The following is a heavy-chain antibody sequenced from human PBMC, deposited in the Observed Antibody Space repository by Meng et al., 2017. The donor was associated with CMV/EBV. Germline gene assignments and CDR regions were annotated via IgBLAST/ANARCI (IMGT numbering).Heavy chain of an antibody. CDR3: GGGYYYYGMDV. CDR2: ISYDGSNK. V-gene: IGHV3-30*04. J-gene: IGHJ6*02. CDR1: GFTFSSYA. Sequence: GESLKISCAASGFTFSSYAMHWVRQAPGKGLEWVAVISYDGSNKYYADSVKGRFTISRDNSKNTLHLQMNSLRAEDTAVYYCGGGYYYYGMDVWGQGTTVTVSS. D-gene: IGHD2-15*01.